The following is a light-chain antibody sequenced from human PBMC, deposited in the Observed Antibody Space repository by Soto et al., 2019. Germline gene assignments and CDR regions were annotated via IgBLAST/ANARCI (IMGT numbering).Light chain of an antibody. CDR1: QTASSSH. V-gene: IGKV3-20*01. CDR3: PQYGRSPYT. CDR2: DAS. J-gene: IGKJ2*01. Sequence: IVLTQSPGALSLSPGERATLSCRASQTASSSHLAWYQQKPGQAPRLLIYDASSRATGISDRFSGSGSGTDFTLTISRLEPEDFAVYYCPQYGRSPYTFGQGTKVDI.